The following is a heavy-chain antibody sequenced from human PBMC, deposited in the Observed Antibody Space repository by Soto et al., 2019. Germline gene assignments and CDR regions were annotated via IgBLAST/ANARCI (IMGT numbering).Heavy chain of an antibody. CDR3: AKVTRIMITFGGVFFDI. Sequence: GGSLRLSCAASGFTFSSYAMSWVRQAPGKGLEWVSAISGSGGSTYYADSVKGRFTISRDNSKNTLYLQMNSLRAEDTAVYYCAKVTRIMITFGGVFFDIWGQGTMVTVSS. D-gene: IGHD3-16*01. CDR1: GFTFSSYA. V-gene: IGHV3-23*01. CDR2: ISGSGGST. J-gene: IGHJ3*02.